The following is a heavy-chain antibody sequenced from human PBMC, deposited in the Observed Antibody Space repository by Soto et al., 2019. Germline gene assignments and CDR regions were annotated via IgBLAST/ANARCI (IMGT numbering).Heavy chain of an antibody. V-gene: IGHV5-10-1*01. CDR3: ARQEVGSGWNDY. CDR1: GYSFTSYW. CDR2: IDPSDSYT. J-gene: IGHJ4*02. D-gene: IGHD6-19*01. Sequence: EVQLVQAGAEVKKPGESLRISCKGSGYSFTSYWISWVRQMPGKGLEWMGRIDPSDSYTNYSPSFQGHVTISADKSTSTAYLKWRRLKASDTAMYYCARQEVGSGWNDYWGQGTLVTVSS.